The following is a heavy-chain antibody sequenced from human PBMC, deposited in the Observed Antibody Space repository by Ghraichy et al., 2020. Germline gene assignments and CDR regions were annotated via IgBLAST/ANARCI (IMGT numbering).Heavy chain of an antibody. V-gene: IGHV4-30-2*01. J-gene: IGHJ4*02. D-gene: IGHD4-17*01. CDR2: IYHSGST. Sequence: QTLSLTCAVSGGSISSGGYSWSWIRQPPGKGLEWIGYIYHSGSTYYNPSLKSRVTISLDRSNNQFSLKLSSVTAADTAVSYCASHDYGDYTFDYWGQGTLVTVSS. CDR1: GGSISSGGYS. CDR3: ASHDYGDYTFDY.